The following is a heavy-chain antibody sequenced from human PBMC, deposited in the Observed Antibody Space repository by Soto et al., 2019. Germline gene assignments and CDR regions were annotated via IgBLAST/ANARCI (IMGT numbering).Heavy chain of an antibody. CDR1: RFTFSTYG. J-gene: IGHJ5*02. CDR3: AKDHDPHITGPSDL. Sequence: QVQLVESGGGVVQPGRSLRLSCAASRFTFSTYGMHWVRQAPGKGPEWVSFISYDGSNKYYADSVKGRFTISRDNSKNTLYLQMNSLRVEDTAVFYCAKDHDPHITGPSDLWGQGTLVTVSS. D-gene: IGHD1-20*01. V-gene: IGHV3-30*18. CDR2: ISYDGSNK.